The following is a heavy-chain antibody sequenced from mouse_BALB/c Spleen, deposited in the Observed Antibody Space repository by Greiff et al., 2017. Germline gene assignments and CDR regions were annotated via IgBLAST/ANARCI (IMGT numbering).Heavy chain of an antibody. CDR2: IYPYNGGT. J-gene: IGHJ3*01. CDR3: ARAEDYDVGAWFAY. V-gene: IGHV1S29*02. Sequence: EVQLQQSGPELVKPGASVKISCKASGYTFTDYNMHWVKQSHGKSLEWIGYIYPYNGGTGYNQKFKSKATLTVDNSSSTAYMELRSLTSEDSAVYYCARAEDYDVGAWFAYWGQGTLVTVSA. CDR1: GYTFTDYN. D-gene: IGHD2-4*01.